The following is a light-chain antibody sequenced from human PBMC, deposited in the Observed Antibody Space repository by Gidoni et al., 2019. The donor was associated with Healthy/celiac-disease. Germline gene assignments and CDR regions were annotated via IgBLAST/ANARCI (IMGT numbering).Light chain of an antibody. CDR2: GAS. V-gene: IGKV3-20*01. CDR3: QQYGSSPGFT. J-gene: IGKJ3*01. CDR1: QSVSSSY. Sequence: EIVLTQSPGTLSLSPGERATLSCRASQSVSSSYLAWYQQKPGQAPRLLIYGASSRATGIPDRFSGSGSGTDFTLTISRLEPEDLAVYYCQQYGSSPGFTFXPXTKVDIK.